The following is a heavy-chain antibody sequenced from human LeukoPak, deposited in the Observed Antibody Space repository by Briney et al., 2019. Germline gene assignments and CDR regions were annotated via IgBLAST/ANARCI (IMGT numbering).Heavy chain of an antibody. V-gene: IGHV6-1*01. CDR2: TYYRSKWYN. D-gene: IGHD2-2*01. J-gene: IGHJ5*02. CDR1: GDSVSSNSAA. Sequence: SQTLSLTCAISGDSVSSNSAAWNWIRQSPSRCLEWLGRTYYRSKWYNNYTESVKSRISISAETSKNQFSLQLTSVTPEDTAVYYCARSLPATVGNWLDPWGQGTLVIVSS. CDR3: ARSLPATVGNWLDP.